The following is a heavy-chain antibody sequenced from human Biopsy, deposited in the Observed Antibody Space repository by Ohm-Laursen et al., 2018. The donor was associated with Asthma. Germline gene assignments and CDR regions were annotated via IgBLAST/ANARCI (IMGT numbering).Heavy chain of an antibody. J-gene: IGHJ6*02. CDR2: MNTNTGNT. V-gene: IGHV7-4-1*02. CDR1: GYIFTSHA. D-gene: IGHD1-20*01. CDR3: ARRYNWNGMDV. Sequence: VASVKVSCKSSGYIFTSHAMNWVRQAPGQGLEWMGWMNTNTGNTTYAQGFTGRFVFSLDTSVSTAYLQISSLKAEDTAVYYCARRYNWNGMDVWGQGTTVTVSS.